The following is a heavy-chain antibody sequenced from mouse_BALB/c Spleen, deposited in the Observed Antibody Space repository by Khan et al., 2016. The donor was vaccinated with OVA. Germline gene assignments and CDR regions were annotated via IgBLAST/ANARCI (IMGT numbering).Heavy chain of an antibody. CDR1: GYSITSDYA. Sequence: EVQLQESGPGLVKPSQSLSLTCTVTGYSITSDYAWNWIRQFPENRLEWMGYISYSGSTSYNPSLKSRISITRDTSKNQFFLQLNSVTSEDTATYDCESGRAYWGQGTLVTVSA. CDR3: ESGRAY. V-gene: IGHV3-2*02. CDR2: ISYSGST. J-gene: IGHJ3*01.